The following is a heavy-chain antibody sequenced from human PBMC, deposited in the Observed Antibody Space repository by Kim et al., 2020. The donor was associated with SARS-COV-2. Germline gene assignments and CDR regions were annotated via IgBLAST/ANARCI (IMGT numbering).Heavy chain of an antibody. Sequence: GGSLRLSCAASGFTFSSYAMHWVRQAPGKGLEWVAVISYDGSNKYYADSVKGRFTISRDNSKNTLYLQMNSLRAEDTAVYYCGRRLAGRNYYYYGMDVWG. D-gene: IGHD6-13*01. CDR3: GRRLAGRNYYYYGMDV. V-gene: IGHV3-30*04. CDR2: ISYDGSNK. CDR1: GFTFSSYA. J-gene: IGHJ6*01.